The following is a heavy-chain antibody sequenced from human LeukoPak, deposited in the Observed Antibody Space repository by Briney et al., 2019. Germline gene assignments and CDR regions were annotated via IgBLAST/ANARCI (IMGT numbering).Heavy chain of an antibody. V-gene: IGHV1-46*01. D-gene: IGHD1-1*01. CDR3: ARRKGTSGTTFGY. J-gene: IGHJ4*02. Sequence: ASVKVSCKASGYTFTSYYMHWVRQAPGQGLEWMGIINPSGGSTSYAQKFQGRVTMTRNTSISTAYMELSSLRSEDTAIYYCARRKGTSGTTFGYWGQGTLVPVSS. CDR2: INPSGGST. CDR1: GYTFTSYY.